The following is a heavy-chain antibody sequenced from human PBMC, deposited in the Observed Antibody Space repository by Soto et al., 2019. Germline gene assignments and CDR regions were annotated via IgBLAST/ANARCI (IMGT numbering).Heavy chain of an antibody. CDR1: GYTFTSYG. CDR2: ISAYNGST. V-gene: IGHV1-18*01. Sequence: ASVKVSCKASGYTFTSYGISWMRQAPGQGLEWMGWISAYNGSTNYAQKLQGRVTMTTDTSTSTAYMELRSLRSDDTAVYYCARAPYDFWSGYFDPRKYYFDYWGQGTLVTVSS. D-gene: IGHD3-3*01. CDR3: ARAPYDFWSGYFDPRKYYFDY. J-gene: IGHJ4*02.